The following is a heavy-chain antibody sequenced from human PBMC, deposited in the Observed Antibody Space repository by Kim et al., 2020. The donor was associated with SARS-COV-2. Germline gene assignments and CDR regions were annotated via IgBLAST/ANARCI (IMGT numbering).Heavy chain of an antibody. CDR2: INTLSLHT. V-gene: IGHV1-18*04. Sequence: ASVKVSCKVSGYTSSNYGISWVRQAPGQGLEWMGWINTLSLHTNSVDKFQDRVTMTTVPSTNTVSMELRSLTSDDTAVYYCATTFSFSNIWYYFDYWGQGTLVTVSS. CDR3: ATTFSFSNIWYYFDY. D-gene: IGHD6-13*01. CDR1: GYTSSNYG. J-gene: IGHJ4*02.